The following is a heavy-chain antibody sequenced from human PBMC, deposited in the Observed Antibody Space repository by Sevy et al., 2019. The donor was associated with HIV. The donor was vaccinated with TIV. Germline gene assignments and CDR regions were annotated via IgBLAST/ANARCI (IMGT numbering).Heavy chain of an antibody. CDR1: GFTFSSYS. CDR2: ISSSSSTI. Sequence: GGSLRLSCAASGFTFSSYSMNWVRQAPGKGLEWVSYISSSSSTIYYADSVKGRFTICRDNAKNSLYLQMNSLRDEDTAVYYCARDGDFIVLRVYAQYFDYWGQGTLVTVSS. J-gene: IGHJ4*02. V-gene: IGHV3-48*02. CDR3: ARDGDFIVLRVYAQYFDY. D-gene: IGHD2-8*01.